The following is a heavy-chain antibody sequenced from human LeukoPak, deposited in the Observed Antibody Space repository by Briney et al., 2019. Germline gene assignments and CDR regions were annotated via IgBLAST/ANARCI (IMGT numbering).Heavy chain of an antibody. Sequence: GASVKVSCKASGGTFSSYAISWVRQAPGQGLEWMGGIIPIFGTANYAQKFQGRVTITADESTSTAYMELSSLRSEDTAVYYCARATVPHGDSGWSFDYWGQGTLVTVSS. D-gene: IGHD6-19*01. V-gene: IGHV1-69*13. CDR3: ARATVPHGDSGWSFDY. CDR1: GGTFSSYA. CDR2: IIPIFGTA. J-gene: IGHJ4*02.